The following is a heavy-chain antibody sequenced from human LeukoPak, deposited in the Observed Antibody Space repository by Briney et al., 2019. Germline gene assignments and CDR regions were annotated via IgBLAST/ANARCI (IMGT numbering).Heavy chain of an antibody. Sequence: SGGSLRLSCAASGFTFDDYGMSWVRQAPGKGRKLVSGINWNGRSTGYAASVKGRFTISRDNAKSSLYLQMNSLRAEDTAVYYCARTGYSSSWYSWGYDYWGQGNLVRVSS. CDR1: GFTFDDYG. V-gene: IGHV3-20*04. D-gene: IGHD6-13*01. CDR2: INWNGRST. CDR3: ARTGYSSSWYSWGYDY. J-gene: IGHJ4*02.